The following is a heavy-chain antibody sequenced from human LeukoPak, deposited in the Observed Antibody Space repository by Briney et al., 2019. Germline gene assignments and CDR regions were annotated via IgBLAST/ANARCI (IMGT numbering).Heavy chain of an antibody. D-gene: IGHD6-13*01. CDR2: IRYDGSNK. J-gene: IGHJ3*02. CDR3: AREAAASHDAFDI. CDR1: GFTFSYYG. Sequence: PGGSLRLSCAASGFTFSYYGMHWVRQAPGKGLEWMTFIRYDGSNKYYADSVKGRFTISRDNSKNTLYLQMNSLRAEDTAVYYCAREAAASHDAFDIWGQGTMVTVSS. V-gene: IGHV3-30*02.